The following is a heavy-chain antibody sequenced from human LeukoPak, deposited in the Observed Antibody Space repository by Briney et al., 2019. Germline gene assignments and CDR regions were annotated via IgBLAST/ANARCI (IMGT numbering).Heavy chain of an antibody. J-gene: IGHJ5*02. D-gene: IGHD2-15*01. CDR2: MNPNSGNT. Sequence: ALVKVSCKASGYTFTSYDINWVRQASGQGLEWMGWMNPNSGNTASAQKFQGRVTMTRNTSISTAYMELTGLRSEDTAMYFCARKGLLGSGKPWFDPWGQGTLVTVSS. CDR1: GYTFTSYD. CDR3: ARKGLLGSGKPWFDP. V-gene: IGHV1-8*01.